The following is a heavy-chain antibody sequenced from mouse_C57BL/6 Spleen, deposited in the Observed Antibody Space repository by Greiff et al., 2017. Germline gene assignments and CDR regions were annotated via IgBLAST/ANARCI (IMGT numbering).Heavy chain of an antibody. J-gene: IGHJ3*01. V-gene: IGHV1-69*01. CDR2: IDPSDSYT. CDR1: GYTFTSYW. Sequence: VKLQQPGAELVLPGASVKLSCKASGYTFTSYWMHWVKQRPGQGLEWIGEIDPSDSYTNYNQKFKGKSTLTVDKSSSTAYMQLSSLTSEDSAVYYCAIYGSSFAYWGQGTLVTVSA. D-gene: IGHD1-1*01. CDR3: AIYGSSFAY.